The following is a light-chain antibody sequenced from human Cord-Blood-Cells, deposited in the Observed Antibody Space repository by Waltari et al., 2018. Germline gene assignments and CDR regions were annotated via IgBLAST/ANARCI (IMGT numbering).Light chain of an antibody. CDR1: ALPKQS. CDR3: QSADSSGTWV. Sequence: SYELTQHPSVSVSPGQTARITCSGDALPKQSACWYRQTPGRAPVLVIYKDSERPSGIPERFSGSSSGTTVTLTISGVQAEDEADYYCQSADSSGTWVFGGGTKLTVL. J-gene: IGLJ3*02. V-gene: IGLV3-25*03. CDR2: KDS.